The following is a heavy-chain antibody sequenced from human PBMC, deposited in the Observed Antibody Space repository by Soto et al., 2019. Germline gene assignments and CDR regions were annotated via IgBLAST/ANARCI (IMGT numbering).Heavy chain of an antibody. CDR3: ARGIYDSSGYYAYNWFDP. V-gene: IGHV1-69*01. D-gene: IGHD3-22*01. CDR1: GGTFSSYA. J-gene: IGHJ5*02. CDR2: IIPIFGTA. Sequence: QVQLVQSGAEVKKPGSSVKVSCKASGGTFSSYAISWVRQAPGQGLEWMGGIIPIFGTANYAQKFQGRVTITADESTSTAYMELSSLRSEDTAVYYCARGIYDSSGYYAYNWFDPWGQGTLVTVSS.